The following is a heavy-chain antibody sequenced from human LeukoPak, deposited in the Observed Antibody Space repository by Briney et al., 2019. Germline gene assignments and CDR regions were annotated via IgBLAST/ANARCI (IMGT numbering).Heavy chain of an antibody. CDR3: AKTGDYFDSSDYYRPDAFDI. J-gene: IGHJ3*02. D-gene: IGHD3-22*01. V-gene: IGHV3-23*01. Sequence: RAGGSLRLSCAASGISFSTYAMSWVRQAPGKGLEWVSAITGSGGRTYYADSVKGRFTISRDKSNNTLYLQMNSLRAGDTALYYCAKTGDYFDSSDYYRPDAFDIWGQGTMVTVSS. CDR1: GISFSTYA. CDR2: ITGSGGRT.